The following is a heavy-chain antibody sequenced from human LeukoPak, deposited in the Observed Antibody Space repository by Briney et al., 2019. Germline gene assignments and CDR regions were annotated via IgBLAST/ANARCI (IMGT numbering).Heavy chain of an antibody. J-gene: IGHJ3*02. CDR2: MNPNSGNT. CDR1: GYTFTSYD. Sequence: ASVKVSFKASGYTFTSYDINWVRQATGQGLEWMGWMNPNSGNTGYAQKFQGRVTITRNTSINTAYMELSSLRSEDTAVYYCARYSPYYDFWSGYPAAFDIWGQGTMVTVSS. V-gene: IGHV1-8*03. D-gene: IGHD3-3*01. CDR3: ARYSPYYDFWSGYPAAFDI.